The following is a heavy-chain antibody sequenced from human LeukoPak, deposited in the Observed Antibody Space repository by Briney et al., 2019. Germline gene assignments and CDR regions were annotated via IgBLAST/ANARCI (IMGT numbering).Heavy chain of an antibody. CDR1: GFTFSDYY. CDR2: VSSIVSTI. CDR3: ARGDGHIVVVTAIQDAFDI. V-gene: IGHV3-11*01. J-gene: IGHJ3*02. Sequence: GGSLRLSCAASGFTFSDYYMSWIRQAPGKGLEWVSYVSSIVSTIYYADSVKGRFTISRDNAKNSLYLQMNSLRAEDTAVYYCARGDGHIVVVTAIQDAFDIWGQGTMVTVSS. D-gene: IGHD2-21*02.